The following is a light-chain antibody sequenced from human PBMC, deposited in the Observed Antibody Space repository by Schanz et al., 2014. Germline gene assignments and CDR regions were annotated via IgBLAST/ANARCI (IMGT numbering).Light chain of an antibody. CDR2: GDK. J-gene: IGLJ1*01. V-gene: IGLV1-40*01. Sequence: QSVLTQPPSVSGAPGQRVTISCTGSSSNIGAGYDVHWYQQHPGKAPTLLVHGDKNWPSGVPARFSGSKSDTSASLAITGLQAEDEADYYCQSYDSSLSGAYVFGSGTKLTVL. CDR3: QSYDSSLSGAYV. CDR1: SSNIGAGYD.